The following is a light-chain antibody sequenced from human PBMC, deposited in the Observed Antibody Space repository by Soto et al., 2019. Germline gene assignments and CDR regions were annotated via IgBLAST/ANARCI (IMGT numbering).Light chain of an antibody. CDR2: DND. Sequence: QSVLTQPPSVSAAPGQRGTLSCSGRGSNFGDNHVSWYRHFPGTAPKLLIYDNDNRPSGIPDQVSASKSGTSASLAITGLQPGDEADYYCGAWDSSLSAWLFGGGTKLTVL. CDR3: GAWDSSLSAWL. V-gene: IGLV1-51*01. J-gene: IGLJ3*02. CDR1: GSNFGDNH.